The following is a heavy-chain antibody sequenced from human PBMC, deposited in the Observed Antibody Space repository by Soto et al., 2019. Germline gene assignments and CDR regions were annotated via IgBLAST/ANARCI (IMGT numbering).Heavy chain of an antibody. CDR1: GFTFSSYE. J-gene: IGHJ6*02. CDR3: ARDSDEQPVNYYYYYGMDV. CDR2: ISSSGSTI. Sequence: GGSLRLSCAASGFTFSSYEMNWVRQDPGKGLEWVSYISSSGSTIYYADSVKGRFTISRDNAKNSLYLQMNSLRAEDTAVYYCARDSDEQPVNYYYYYGMDVWGQGTTVTVSS. V-gene: IGHV3-48*03. D-gene: IGHD6-6*01.